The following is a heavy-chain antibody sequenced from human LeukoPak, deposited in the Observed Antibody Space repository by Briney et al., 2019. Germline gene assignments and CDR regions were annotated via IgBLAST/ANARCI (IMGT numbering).Heavy chain of an antibody. CDR3: ARAYSRNYRAGDF. Sequence: QAGGSLRLSCAASGFTFSTYWMTWVRQAPGKGLEWVANINQDGSEKYYVDSVKGQFTISRDNAKLYLQMNSLRAEDTAVYYCARAYSRNYRAGDFWGQGTLVTVSS. D-gene: IGHD1-26*01. J-gene: IGHJ4*02. CDR1: GFTFSTYW. CDR2: INQDGSEK. V-gene: IGHV3-7*01.